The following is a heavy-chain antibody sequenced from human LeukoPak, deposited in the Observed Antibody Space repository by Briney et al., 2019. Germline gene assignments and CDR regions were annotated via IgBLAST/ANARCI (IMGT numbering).Heavy chain of an antibody. J-gene: IGHJ4*02. CDR2: IWFDGGVE. CDR1: AFTFSTYA. CDR3: ARASFWFDYSGYYFDF. V-gene: IGHV3-33*01. Sequence: GGSLRLSCAASAFTFSTYAMHWVRQPPGKGLEWVAVIWFDGGVEYYADSVKGRFTISRDNSKNTLYLQMNSLRADDTAVYYCARASFWFDYSGYYFDFWGQGTLVTVSS. D-gene: IGHD2-15*01.